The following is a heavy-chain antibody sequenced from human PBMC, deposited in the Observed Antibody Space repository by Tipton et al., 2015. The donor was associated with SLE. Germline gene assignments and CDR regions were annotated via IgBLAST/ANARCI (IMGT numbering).Heavy chain of an antibody. CDR2: IYYSGST. Sequence: TLSLTCSVSGGSISSGRYYCSWLRQHPGKGLEWIGYIYYSGSTYYNPSLESRVTRSVDTSNNQFSLKLTSVTAADAAVYYCAKVMGPGQAFDIWGQGTMVTVSS. D-gene: IGHD5-24*01. CDR1: GGSISSGRYY. J-gene: IGHJ3*02. CDR3: AKVMGPGQAFDI. V-gene: IGHV4-31*03.